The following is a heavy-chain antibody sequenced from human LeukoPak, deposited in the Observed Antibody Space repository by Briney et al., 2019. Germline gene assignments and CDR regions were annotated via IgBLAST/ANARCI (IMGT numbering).Heavy chain of an antibody. D-gene: IGHD2-2*01. CDR1: GFTLSSDW. J-gene: IGHJ4*02. V-gene: IGHV3-7*01. CDR3: ARGRYSSRSGGYYFDI. CDR2: IKKDGIEK. Sequence: GGSLRLSCVVSGFTLSSDWMSWVRQAPGKGLEWVANIKKDGIEKYYVESVKGRFTISRDNAKNSLYLQMNSLRAEDTAVYYCARGRYSSRSGGYYFDIWGQGTLVTVSS.